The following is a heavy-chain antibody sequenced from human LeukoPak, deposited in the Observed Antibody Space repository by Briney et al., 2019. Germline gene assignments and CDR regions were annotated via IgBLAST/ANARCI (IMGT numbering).Heavy chain of an antibody. CDR1: GGSISSSSYY. Sequence: PSETLSLTCTVSGGSISSSSYYWGWIRQPPGKGLEWIGSIYYSGSTYYNPSLKSRVTISLGTSKNQFSLKLSSVTAADTAVYYCARYGMTSATAWGFDYWGQGTLVTVSS. CDR2: IYYSGST. J-gene: IGHJ4*02. D-gene: IGHD4-17*01. V-gene: IGHV4-39*07. CDR3: ARYGMTSATAWGFDY.